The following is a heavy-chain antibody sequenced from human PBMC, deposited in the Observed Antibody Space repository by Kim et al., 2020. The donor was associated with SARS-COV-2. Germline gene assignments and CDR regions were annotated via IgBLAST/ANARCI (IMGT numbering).Heavy chain of an antibody. CDR1: GFSFSDYY. J-gene: IGHJ4*02. CDR3: VREPAY. Sequence: GGSLRLSCAASGFSFSDYYMNWSRQAPGKGLEWVGYINSDGTSIKYADSVNGRFTISRDNAKKSLSLQMNSLTPEDTAVYYCVREPAYWGQGTLVTGSS. CDR2: INSDGTSI. V-gene: IGHV3-11*01.